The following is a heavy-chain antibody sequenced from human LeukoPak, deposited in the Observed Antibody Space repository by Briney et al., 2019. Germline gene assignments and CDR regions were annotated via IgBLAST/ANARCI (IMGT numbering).Heavy chain of an antibody. J-gene: IGHJ4*02. CDR2: IYTSGST. D-gene: IGHD3-16*01. CDR3: ARDLADYVWGSSYYFDY. Sequence: PSETLSLICTVSGGSISSYYWSWIRQPAGKGLEWIGRIYTSGSTNYNPSLKSRVTMSVDTSKNQFSLKLSSVTAADTAVYYCARDLADYVWGSSYYFDYWGQGTLVTVSS. CDR1: GGSISSYY. V-gene: IGHV4-4*07.